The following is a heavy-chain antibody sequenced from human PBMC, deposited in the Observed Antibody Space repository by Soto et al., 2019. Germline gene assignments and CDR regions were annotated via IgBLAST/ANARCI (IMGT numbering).Heavy chain of an antibody. Sequence: EVQLVESGGGLVQPGGSRRLPVAAPGSTFSSNGRGWVRQAPGKGLEWVANIKQDGSEKYYVDSVKGRFTISRDNAKNSLYLQMNSLRAEDTAVYYCARVRTPFKYYFDYWGQGTLVTVSS. CDR2: IKQDGSEK. V-gene: IGHV3-7*01. CDR3: ARVRTPFKYYFDY. J-gene: IGHJ4*02. CDR1: GSTFSSNG.